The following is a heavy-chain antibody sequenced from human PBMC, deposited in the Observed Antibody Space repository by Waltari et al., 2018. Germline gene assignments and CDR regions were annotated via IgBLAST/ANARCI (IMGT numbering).Heavy chain of an antibody. D-gene: IGHD3-3*01. CDR3: ARGLRRYPLRFLEWLPPYYFDY. Sequence: QVQLQQWGAGLLKPSETLSLTCAVYGGSFSGYYWSWIRTPPGKGLEWIGEINHSGSTNYNPSLKSRVTISVDTSKNQFSLKLSSVTAADTAVYYCARGLRRYPLRFLEWLPPYYFDYWGQGTLVTVSS. CDR2: INHSGST. J-gene: IGHJ4*02. V-gene: IGHV4-34*01. CDR1: GGSFSGYY.